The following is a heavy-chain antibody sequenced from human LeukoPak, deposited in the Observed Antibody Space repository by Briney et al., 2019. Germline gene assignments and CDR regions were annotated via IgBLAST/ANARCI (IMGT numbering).Heavy chain of an antibody. J-gene: IGHJ2*01. CDR2: ISSSSSYI. D-gene: IGHD1-14*01. CDR1: GFTFSGYA. V-gene: IGHV3-21*01. Sequence: GGSLRLSCAASGFTFSGYALSWVRQAPGKGLEWVSSISSSSSYIYYADSVKGRFTISRDNSKNTLYLQMNSLRAEDTAVYYCARDTGPSYWYFDLWGRGTLVTVSS. CDR3: ARDTGPSYWYFDL.